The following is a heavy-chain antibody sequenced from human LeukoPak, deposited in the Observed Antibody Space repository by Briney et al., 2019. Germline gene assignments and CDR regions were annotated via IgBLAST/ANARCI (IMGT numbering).Heavy chain of an antibody. Sequence: GGSLRLSCAASGFTFSSYSMNWVRQAPGKGLEWVSSISSSSSYIYYADSVKGRFTISRDNAKNSLYLQMNSLRAEDTAVYYCARAPIAAAGTGYYYMDAWGKGTTVTVSS. D-gene: IGHD6-13*01. V-gene: IGHV3-21*01. CDR3: ARAPIAAAGTGYYYMDA. CDR2: ISSSSSYI. CDR1: GFTFSSYS. J-gene: IGHJ6*03.